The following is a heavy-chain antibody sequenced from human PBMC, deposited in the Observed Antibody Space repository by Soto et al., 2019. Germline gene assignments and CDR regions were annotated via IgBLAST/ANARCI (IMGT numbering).Heavy chain of an antibody. CDR3: VRVVQVLRYYDSSGPYGMDV. CDR1: GGTFSSYA. Sequence: QVQLVQSGAEVKKPGSSVKVSCKASGGTFSSYAISWVRQAPGQGLEWMGGIIPIFGTANYAQKFQGRVTITADESTSTAYMELSSLRSEDTAVYYCVRVVQVLRYYDSSGPYGMDVWGQGTTVTVSS. J-gene: IGHJ6*02. D-gene: IGHD3-22*01. V-gene: IGHV1-69*01. CDR2: IIPIFGTA.